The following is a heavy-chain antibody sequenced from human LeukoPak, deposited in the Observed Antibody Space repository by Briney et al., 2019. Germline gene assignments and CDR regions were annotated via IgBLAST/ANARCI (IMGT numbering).Heavy chain of an antibody. CDR3: ARVRVGSYWYYYYYMDV. CDR1: GYTFTSYD. Sequence: ASVKVSCKASGYTFTSYDINWVRQATGQGLEWMGWMNPNSGNTGCAQKFQGRVTVTRNTSISTASMELSSLRAEDTAVYYCARVRVGSYWYYYYYMDVWGKGTTVTVSS. CDR2: MNPNSGNT. J-gene: IGHJ6*03. D-gene: IGHD1-26*01. V-gene: IGHV1-8*01.